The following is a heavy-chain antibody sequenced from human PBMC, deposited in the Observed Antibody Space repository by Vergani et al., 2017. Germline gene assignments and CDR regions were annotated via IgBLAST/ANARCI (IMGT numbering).Heavy chain of an antibody. D-gene: IGHD5-12*01. Sequence: QVQLVQSGAELKKPGASVRVSCKASGFIFTDYYIHWMRQAPGQGLEWIGWINPNGDATHYAQNFRGRVTLTRDTSSTTAYMDLASLTSDDTAIYYCTKGSRGYTGYFFDYWGQGTLATVSS. CDR3: TKGSRGYTGYFFDY. J-gene: IGHJ4*02. V-gene: IGHV1-2*02. CDR1: GFIFTDYY. CDR2: INPNGDAT.